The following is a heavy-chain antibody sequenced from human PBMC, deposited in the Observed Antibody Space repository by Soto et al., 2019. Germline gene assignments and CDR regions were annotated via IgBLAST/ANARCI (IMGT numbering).Heavy chain of an antibody. CDR1: GFTFSSYW. V-gene: IGHV3-74*01. J-gene: IGHJ4*02. Sequence: GVLRLSCAASGFTFSSYWMHWVRQAPGKGLVWVSRINSDGSSTSYADSVKGRFTISRDNAKNTLYLQMNSLRAEDTAVYYCARAPLPYDSSGYPDYWGQGTLVTVSS. D-gene: IGHD3-22*01. CDR3: ARAPLPYDSSGYPDY. CDR2: INSDGSST.